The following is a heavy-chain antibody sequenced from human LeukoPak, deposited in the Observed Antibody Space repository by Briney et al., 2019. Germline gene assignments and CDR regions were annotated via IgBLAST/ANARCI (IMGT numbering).Heavy chain of an antibody. D-gene: IGHD1-26*01. V-gene: IGHV4-34*01. CDR2: INHSGST. CDR3: ARGGGSHRGSYYYYYMDV. Sequence: PSETLSLTCAVYGGPFSGYYWSWIRQPPGKGLEWIGEINHSGSTNYNPSLKSRVTISVDTSKNQFSLKLSSVTAADTAVYYCARGGGSHRGSYYYYYMDVWGKGTTVTVSS. CDR1: GGPFSGYY. J-gene: IGHJ6*03.